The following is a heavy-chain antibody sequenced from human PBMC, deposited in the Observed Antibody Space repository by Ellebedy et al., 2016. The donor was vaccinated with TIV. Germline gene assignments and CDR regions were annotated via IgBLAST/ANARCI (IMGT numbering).Heavy chain of an antibody. Sequence: GGSLRLSCAASGFTFSSYAMHWVRQAPGKGLEWVALISYDGSNKSYADSVKGRFTISRDNSKNTLYLQMNSLRAEDTAVYYCARVYYDIIRALDPWGQGTLVTVSS. CDR3: ARVYYDIIRALDP. CDR2: ISYDGSNK. CDR1: GFTFSSYA. J-gene: IGHJ5*02. V-gene: IGHV3-30-3*01. D-gene: IGHD3-22*01.